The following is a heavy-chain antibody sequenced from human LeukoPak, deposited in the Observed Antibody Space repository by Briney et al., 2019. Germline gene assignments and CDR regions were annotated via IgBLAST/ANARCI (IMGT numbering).Heavy chain of an antibody. CDR1: GFTFSSYG. Sequence: GGSLRLSRAASGFTFSSYGMHWVRQAPGKGLEWVAVISYDGSNKYYADSVKGRFTISRDNSKNTLYLQMNSLRAEDTAVYYCAKSPKNYYDSSGYSAYFDYWGQGTLVTVSS. V-gene: IGHV3-30*18. J-gene: IGHJ4*02. CDR3: AKSPKNYYDSSGYSAYFDY. CDR2: ISYDGSNK. D-gene: IGHD3-22*01.